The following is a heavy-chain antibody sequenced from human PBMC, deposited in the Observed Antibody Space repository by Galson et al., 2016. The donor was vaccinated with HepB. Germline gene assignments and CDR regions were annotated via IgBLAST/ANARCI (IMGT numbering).Heavy chain of an antibody. Sequence: AISGDSVSRSGATWNWIRQSPSRGLEWLGRTYYRSKWYNDYAVSVKSRITINPDTSKNQFSLQLNSVTPEDTAVYYCARVTVAGTGGFDPWGQGTLVTVSS. CDR2: TYYRSKWYN. CDR3: ARVTVAGTGGFDP. CDR1: GDSVSRSGAT. J-gene: IGHJ5*02. D-gene: IGHD6-19*01. V-gene: IGHV6-1*01.